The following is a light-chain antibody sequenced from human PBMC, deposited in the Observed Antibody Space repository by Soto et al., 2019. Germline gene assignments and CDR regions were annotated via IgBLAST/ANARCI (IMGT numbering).Light chain of an antibody. J-gene: IGKJ3*01. Sequence: ELVLTQSPGTLSLSPEERATLSCRASQSVSSSYLAWYQQKPGQAPRLLIYGASSRATGIPDRFSGSGSGTDFTLTISRLEPEDFAVYYCQQYGSSQFTFGPGTKVDIK. CDR1: QSVSSSY. V-gene: IGKV3-20*01. CDR3: QQYGSSQFT. CDR2: GAS.